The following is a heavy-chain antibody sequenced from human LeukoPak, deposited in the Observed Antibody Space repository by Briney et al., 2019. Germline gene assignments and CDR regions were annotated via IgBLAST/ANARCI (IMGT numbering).Heavy chain of an antibody. CDR3: ARISACRYGMDV. Sequence: SETLSLTCTVSGGSVTSGGYYWSWIRQHPGKGLEWIGYVYYTGSTYYNPSLKSRVTISPDTSKNQFSLKVSSVTAADTAVYYCARISACRYGMDVWGQGTTVTVSS. D-gene: IGHD2-21*01. V-gene: IGHV4-31*03. CDR2: VYYTGST. J-gene: IGHJ6*02. CDR1: GGSVTSGGYY.